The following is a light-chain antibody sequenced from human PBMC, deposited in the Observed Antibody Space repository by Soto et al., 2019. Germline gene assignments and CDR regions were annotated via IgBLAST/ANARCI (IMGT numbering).Light chain of an antibody. V-gene: IGKV1-8*01. CDR3: QQYYSYPWT. J-gene: IGKJ1*01. CDR1: QGIRRY. CDR2: AAS. Sequence: AIRMTQSPSSLAASTGDRVTITCRASQGIRRYLAWYQQKPRKDPKILIYAASTLQSGVPSRFRGSGSGTDFTLTISCLPSEDFATYYCQQYYSYPWTFGQGTKVEIK.